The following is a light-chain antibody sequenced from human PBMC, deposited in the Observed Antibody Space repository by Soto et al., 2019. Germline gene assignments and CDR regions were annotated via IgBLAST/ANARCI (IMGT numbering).Light chain of an antibody. Sequence: AIRITQSPSSLSSSTAESFTITCRASQGISSYLAWYQQKPGKAPKLLIYAASTLQSGVPSRFSGSGSGTDFTLTISCLQSEDFATYYCQQYYSYPLTFGGGTKVDI. CDR3: QQYYSYPLT. J-gene: IGKJ4*01. CDR2: AAS. V-gene: IGKV1-8*01. CDR1: QGISSY.